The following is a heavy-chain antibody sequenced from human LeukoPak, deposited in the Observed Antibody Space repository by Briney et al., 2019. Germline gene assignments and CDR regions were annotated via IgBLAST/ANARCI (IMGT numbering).Heavy chain of an antibody. CDR1: GYSISSGYL. CDR2: IDGSGSS. J-gene: IGHJ6*03. Sequence: SETLSLTCTVSGYSISSGYLWGWIRQPPGKGLEWIGSIDGSGSSYYNPSLKSRVTISVDTSRNQFSLKMTSVTAADTAVYYCARAPRDRGYCGATSCFEYMDVWGRGTTVTISS. D-gene: IGHD2-2*01. CDR3: ARAPRDRGYCGATSCFEYMDV. V-gene: IGHV4-38-2*02.